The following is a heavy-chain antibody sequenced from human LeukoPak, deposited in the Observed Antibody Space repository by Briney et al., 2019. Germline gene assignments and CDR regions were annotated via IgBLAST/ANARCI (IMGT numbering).Heavy chain of an antibody. Sequence: SSETLSLTCTVSGGSVSSVSSYWSWVRQPAGKGLEWIGRIYTSGTTNYNPSLKSRLTMSVDTSKNHFSLKLSSVTAADTAVYYCARQDCSSTSCYGGYFDYWGQGTLVTVSS. CDR2: IYTSGTT. D-gene: IGHD2-2*01. V-gene: IGHV4-61*02. J-gene: IGHJ4*02. CDR1: GGSVSSVSSY. CDR3: ARQDCSSTSCYGGYFDY.